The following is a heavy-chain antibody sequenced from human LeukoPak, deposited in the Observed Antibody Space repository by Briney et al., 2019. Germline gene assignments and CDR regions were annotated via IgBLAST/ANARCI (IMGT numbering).Heavy chain of an antibody. J-gene: IGHJ4*02. V-gene: IGHV1-69*13. CDR3: ARGSYYDSRVDY. CDR1: GYTFTSYG. D-gene: IGHD3-22*01. Sequence: ASVKVSCKASGYTFTSYGISWVRQAPGQGLEWMGGIIPIFGTANYAQKFQGRVTITADESTSTAYMELSSLRSEDTAVYYCARGSYYDSRVDYWGQGTLVTVSS. CDR2: IIPIFGTA.